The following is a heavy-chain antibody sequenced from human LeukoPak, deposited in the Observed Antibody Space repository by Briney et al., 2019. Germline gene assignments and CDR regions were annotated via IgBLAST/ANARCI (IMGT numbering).Heavy chain of an antibody. Sequence: GGSLRLSCAASGFTFASHAVSWVRRAPGKGLEWVSSISESGDNTYYADSVKGRFTISRDTSKNTLYLQMNSLRAEDTAVYYCAKEGTMYYFDYWGQGTLVTVSS. D-gene: IGHD1/OR15-1a*01. CDR2: ISESGDNT. V-gene: IGHV3-23*01. CDR3: AKEGTMYYFDY. J-gene: IGHJ4*02. CDR1: GFTFASHA.